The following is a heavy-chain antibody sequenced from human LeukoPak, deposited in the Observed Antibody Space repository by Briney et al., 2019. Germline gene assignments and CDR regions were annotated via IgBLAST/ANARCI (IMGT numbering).Heavy chain of an antibody. CDR2: IHYRGSA. D-gene: IGHD2-2*01. Sequence: SETLSLTCTVSGGSITNENYFWSSIRLSPGKGLEWIGYIHYRGSAYYGPSLESRFTLSIDTSTNQFSLKLNSVTAADTAMYYGAREVISPGASDGFDIWGQGTMVTVSS. J-gene: IGHJ3*02. V-gene: IGHV4-30-4*01. CDR1: GGSITNENYF. CDR3: AREVISPGASDGFDI.